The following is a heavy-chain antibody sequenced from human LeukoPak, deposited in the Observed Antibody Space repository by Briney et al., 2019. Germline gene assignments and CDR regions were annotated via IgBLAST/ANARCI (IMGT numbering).Heavy chain of an antibody. CDR1: GFTFSSYA. CDR2: ISGSGGST. J-gene: IGHJ4*02. CDR3: AKGSTVAPLVFFDY. D-gene: IGHD4-23*01. Sequence: SGGSLRLSCAASGFTFSSYAMSWVRQAPGKGLEWVSAISGSGGSTYYADSVKGRFTIPRDNSKNTLYLQMNSLRAEDTAVYYCAKGSTVAPLVFFDYWGQGTLVTVSS. V-gene: IGHV3-23*01.